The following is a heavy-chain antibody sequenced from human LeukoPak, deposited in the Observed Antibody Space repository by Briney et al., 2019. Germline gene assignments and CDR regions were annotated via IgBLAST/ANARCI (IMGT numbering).Heavy chain of an antibody. CDR3: ATGGATYCGGDCPSFDY. Sequence: SETLSLTCTVSGGSISSSSYYWGWIRQPPGKGLEWIGSIYYSGSTYYNPSLKSRVTISVDTSKNQFSLKLSSVTAADTAVYYCATGGATYCGGDCPSFDYWGQGTLVTVSS. CDR1: GGSISSSSYY. V-gene: IGHV4-39*07. J-gene: IGHJ4*02. D-gene: IGHD2-21*01. CDR2: IYYSGST.